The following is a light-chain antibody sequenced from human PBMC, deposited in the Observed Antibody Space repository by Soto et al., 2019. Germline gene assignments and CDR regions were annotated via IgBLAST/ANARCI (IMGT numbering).Light chain of an antibody. CDR3: QQRNNWPPGIT. Sequence: EVVLTKSPGTLSLYPGARATLSCRARQSFSNKYLAWYQQKPGQAPRLLIXAASNRATGIPARFSGSGSGTDFTLTISSLEPEEFAVYYCQQRNNWPPGITFGQGTRLEIK. J-gene: IGKJ5*01. CDR1: QSFSNKY. V-gene: IGKV3-11*01. CDR2: AAS.